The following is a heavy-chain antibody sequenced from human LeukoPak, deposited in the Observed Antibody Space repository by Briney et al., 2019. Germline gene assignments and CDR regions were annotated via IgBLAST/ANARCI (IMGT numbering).Heavy chain of an antibody. CDR3: AGDRYYASGSYNWFDP. CDR2: ISTSSSYT. J-gene: IGHJ5*02. CDR1: GFTFSDYS. D-gene: IGHD3-10*01. V-gene: IGHV3-11*05. Sequence: PGGSLRLSCAASGFTFSDYSMSGIPQAPGKGLECLLYISTSSSYTNYADSVKGRFTISRDNAKNSLYLQMNSLRAEDTAVYYCAGDRYYASGSYNWFDPWGQGTLVTVSS.